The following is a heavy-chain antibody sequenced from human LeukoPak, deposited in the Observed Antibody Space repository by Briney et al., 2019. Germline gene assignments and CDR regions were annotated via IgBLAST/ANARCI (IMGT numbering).Heavy chain of an antibody. CDR1: GFTFSSYW. V-gene: IGHV3-74*01. D-gene: IGHD5-18*01. J-gene: IGHJ3*02. CDR2: SNSDGSST. Sequence: PGGSLRLSCAASGFTFSSYWMHWVRQAPGKGLVWVSRSNSDGSSTTYADSVKGRFTISRDNAKNTLYLQMNSLRAEDTAVYYCARDKGIKRSFDIWGQGTLVTAYS. CDR3: ARDKGIKRSFDI.